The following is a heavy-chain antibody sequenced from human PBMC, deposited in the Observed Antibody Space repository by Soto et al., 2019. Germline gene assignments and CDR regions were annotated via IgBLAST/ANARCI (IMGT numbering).Heavy chain of an antibody. J-gene: IGHJ6*02. CDR1: GDSVSSNSAG. CDR3: TGITWFRGMDV. V-gene: IGHV6-1*01. CDR2: TYYKSKWNN. D-gene: IGHD3-10*01. Sequence: SQTLSLTCVVSGDSVSSNSAGWNWIRQSPSRGLEWLGRTYYKSKWNNDYALSVKSRITINPDTSKNQFSLHLYSVAPEDTAVYYCTGITWFRGMDVWGQGTPVTVSS.